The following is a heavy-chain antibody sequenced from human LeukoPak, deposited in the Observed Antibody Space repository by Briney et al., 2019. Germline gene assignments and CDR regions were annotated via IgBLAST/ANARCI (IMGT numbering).Heavy chain of an antibody. J-gene: IGHJ6*02. Sequence: ASVKVSCKVSRYTLTELSMHWVRQAPGKGLEWMGGFDPEDGETIYAQKFQGRVTMTEDTSTDTAYMELSSLRSDDTAVYYCARFAGYGSGSYCGMDVWGQGTTVTVSS. D-gene: IGHD3-10*01. CDR3: ARFAGYGSGSYCGMDV. CDR1: RYTLTELS. V-gene: IGHV1-24*01. CDR2: FDPEDGET.